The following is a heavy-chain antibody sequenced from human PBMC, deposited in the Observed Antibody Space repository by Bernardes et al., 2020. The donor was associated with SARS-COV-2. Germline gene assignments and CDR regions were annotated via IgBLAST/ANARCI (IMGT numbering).Heavy chain of an antibody. CDR1: GFTFEDYT. Sequence: GGSLILSCAASGFTFEDYTMHWVRQVPGKGLEWVSLVSWDGSTTNYADSVKGRFIISRDSSRNTVHLQMDSLRKEDTALYYCATERQSLTVFGVGHDAFDFWGQGTMVTVSS. D-gene: IGHD3-3*01. J-gene: IGHJ3*01. V-gene: IGHV3-43*01. CDR2: VSWDGSTT. CDR3: ATERQSLTVFGVGHDAFDF.